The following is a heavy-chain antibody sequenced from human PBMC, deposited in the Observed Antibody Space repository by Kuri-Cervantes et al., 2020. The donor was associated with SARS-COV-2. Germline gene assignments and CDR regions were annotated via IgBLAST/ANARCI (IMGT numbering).Heavy chain of an antibody. CDR2: INHSGST. J-gene: IGHJ6*03. Sequence: SETLSLTCTVSGDSIRNYYYSWIRQPPGKGLEWIGEINHSGSTNYNPSLKSRVTISVDTSKNQFSLKLSSVTAADTAVYYCARGIVVVVAATFGYYYYYMDVWGKGTTVTVSS. CDR1: GDSIRNYY. D-gene: IGHD2-15*01. V-gene: IGHV4-34*01. CDR3: ARGIVVVVAATFGYYYYYMDV.